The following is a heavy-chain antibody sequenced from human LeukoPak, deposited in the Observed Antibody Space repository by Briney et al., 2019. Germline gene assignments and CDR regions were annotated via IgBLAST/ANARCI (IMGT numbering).Heavy chain of an antibody. Sequence: GASVKVSCKASGYTFSSYGISWVRQAPGQGLEWMGWISVYNGNTKYTQKFQGRVTMTTDTSTSTAYMELRSLRSDDTAVYYCARLQWDSSGWYLNFDYWGQGSLVTVSS. CDR2: ISVYNGNT. CDR1: GYTFSSYG. D-gene: IGHD6-19*01. V-gene: IGHV1-18*01. J-gene: IGHJ4*02. CDR3: ARLQWDSSGWYLNFDY.